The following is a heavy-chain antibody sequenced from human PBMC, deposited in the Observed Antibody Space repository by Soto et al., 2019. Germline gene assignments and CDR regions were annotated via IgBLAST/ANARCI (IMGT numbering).Heavy chain of an antibody. V-gene: IGHV3-33*01. CDR2: IWYDGRKQ. Sequence: QVQLVESGGGVVQPGKSLRLSCIASGFIFNDYGMHWVRQAPGKGLEWVAGIWYDGRKQYYADSVEGRVTISRDNSRNTLSLEMASLRVDDTAVYYCARGRSRYGDYDLVYWGQGTQVSVSS. J-gene: IGHJ4*02. D-gene: IGHD5-12*01. CDR3: ARGRSRYGDYDLVY. CDR1: GFIFNDYG.